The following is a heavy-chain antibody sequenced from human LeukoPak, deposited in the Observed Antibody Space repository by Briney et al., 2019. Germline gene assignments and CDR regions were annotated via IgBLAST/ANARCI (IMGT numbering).Heavy chain of an antibody. CDR2: ISSSSSYI. J-gene: IGHJ4*02. V-gene: IGHV3-21*01. D-gene: IGHD5-18*01. Sequence: MSGGSLRLSCAASGFTFSSYSMNWVRQAPGKGLEWVSSISSSSSYIYYADSVKGRFTISRDNAKNSLYLQMNSLRAEDTAVHYCARVMVYSYGYSDYWGQGTLVTVSS. CDR3: ARVMVYSYGYSDY. CDR1: GFTFSSYS.